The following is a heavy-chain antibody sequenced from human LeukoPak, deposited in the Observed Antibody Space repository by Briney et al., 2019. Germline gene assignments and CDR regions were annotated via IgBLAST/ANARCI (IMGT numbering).Heavy chain of an antibody. J-gene: IGHJ4*02. V-gene: IGHV3-11*04. Sequence: PGGSLRLSCAASGFTFSDYYMSWIRQAPGKGLEWVSYISRGRPTIHYADSVKGRFTISRDNAKNSLYLQMNSLRDEDTAVYYCVRDPEALDYWGQGTLVTVSS. CDR2: ISRGRPTI. CDR3: VRDPEALDY. CDR1: GFTFSDYY.